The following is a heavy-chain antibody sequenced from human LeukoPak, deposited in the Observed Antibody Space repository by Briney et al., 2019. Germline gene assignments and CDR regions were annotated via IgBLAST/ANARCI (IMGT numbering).Heavy chain of an antibody. CDR1: GYTFTSYY. CDR2: IYPSGGST. Sequence: GASVKVSCKASGYTFTSYYMHWVRQAPGQGLEWMGIIYPSGGSTSYAQKFQGRVTMTRDTSTSTVYMELSSLRSEDTAVYYCARDPGDFWSGYYHNWFDPWGQGTLVTVSS. V-gene: IGHV1-46*01. D-gene: IGHD3-3*01. J-gene: IGHJ5*02. CDR3: ARDPGDFWSGYYHNWFDP.